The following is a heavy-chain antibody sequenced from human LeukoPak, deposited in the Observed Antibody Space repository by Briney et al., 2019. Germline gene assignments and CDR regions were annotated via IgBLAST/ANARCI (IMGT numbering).Heavy chain of an antibody. CDR2: IYPGDSDT. CDR1: GYNFMNYW. Sequence: GESLKISCKGSGYNFMNYWIGWVRQVPGKGLEWMGIIYPGDSDTRYSPSFQGQVTISADKSISTAYLQWSSLKASDTAMYYCARHRDSSSWSAMDVWGQGTTVTVSS. J-gene: IGHJ6*02. V-gene: IGHV5-51*01. D-gene: IGHD6-13*01. CDR3: ARHRDSSSWSAMDV.